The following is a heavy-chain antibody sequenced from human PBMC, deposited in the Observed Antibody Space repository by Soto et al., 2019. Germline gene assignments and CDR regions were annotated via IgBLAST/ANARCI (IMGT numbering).Heavy chain of an antibody. CDR1: GFTFINAW. D-gene: IGHD3-22*01. V-gene: IGHV3-15*01. Sequence: EVQLVESGGGLVKPGGSLRLSCAASGFTFINAWMSWVRQAPGKGLEWVGRIKSKTDGGTTDYAAPVKGRFTISRDDLKNSLYLQMNSLRTEDTAVYYCTTDRAYYDIWWGQGTLVTVST. CDR2: IKSKTDGGTT. J-gene: IGHJ4*02. CDR3: TTDRAYYDIW.